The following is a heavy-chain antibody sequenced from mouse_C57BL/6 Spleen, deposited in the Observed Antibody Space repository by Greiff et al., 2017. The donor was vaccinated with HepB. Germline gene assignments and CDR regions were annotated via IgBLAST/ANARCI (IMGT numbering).Heavy chain of an antibody. J-gene: IGHJ4*01. Sequence: VQLQQPGAELVKPGASVKLSCKASGYTFTSYWMHWVKQRPGQGLEWIGMIHPNSGSTNYNEKFKSKATLTVDKSSSTAYMQLSSLTSEDSAVYYCARERGADGYYYAMDYWGQGTSVTVSS. CDR1: GYTFTSYW. D-gene: IGHD2-3*01. CDR3: ARERGADGYYYAMDY. CDR2: IHPNSGST. V-gene: IGHV1-64*01.